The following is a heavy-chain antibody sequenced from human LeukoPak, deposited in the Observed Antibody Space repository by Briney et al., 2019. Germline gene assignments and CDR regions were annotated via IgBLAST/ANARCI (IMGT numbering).Heavy chain of an antibody. Sequence: PGGSLRLSCTASGLTVFTNYMSWVRQAPGKGLEWVPLISGGGSTYYADSVRDRFTISRDNSKNTLYLQMNNLRAEDTAVYYCARDWGNWNYDYWGQGSLVTVSS. CDR2: ISGGGST. V-gene: IGHV3-66*01. D-gene: IGHD1-7*01. J-gene: IGHJ4*02. CDR3: ARDWGNWNYDY. CDR1: GLTVFTNY.